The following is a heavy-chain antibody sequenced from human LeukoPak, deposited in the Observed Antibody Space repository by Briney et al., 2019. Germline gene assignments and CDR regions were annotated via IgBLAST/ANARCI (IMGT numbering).Heavy chain of an antibody. J-gene: IGHJ4*02. Sequence: SETLSLTCSVSGGSISSSSYYCGWIRQPPGKGLEWIGSIYYSGSTYYNPSLKSRVTISVDTSKNQFSLKLSSVTAADTAVYYCARDIVGATLELYYFDYWGQGTLVTVSS. CDR2: IYYSGST. D-gene: IGHD1-26*01. CDR1: GGSISSSSYY. CDR3: ARDIVGATLELYYFDY. V-gene: IGHV4-39*07.